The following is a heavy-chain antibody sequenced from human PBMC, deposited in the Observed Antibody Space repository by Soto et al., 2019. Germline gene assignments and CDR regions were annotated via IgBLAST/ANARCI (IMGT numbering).Heavy chain of an antibody. CDR3: ARDRLRYNWNDFPYYYYGMDV. Sequence: GSLRLSCAASGFNFNSYAMHRVRPAPGKGLEWVAVISYDGSNKYYADSVKGRFTISRDNSKNTLYLQMNSLRTEDTAVYYCARDRLRYNWNDFPYYYYGMDVWGQGTTVTVS. CDR2: ISYDGSNK. D-gene: IGHD1-1*01. V-gene: IGHV3-30-3*01. CDR1: GFNFNSYA. J-gene: IGHJ6*02.